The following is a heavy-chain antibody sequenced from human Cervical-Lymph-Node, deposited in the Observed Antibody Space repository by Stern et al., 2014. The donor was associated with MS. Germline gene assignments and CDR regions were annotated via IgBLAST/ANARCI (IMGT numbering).Heavy chain of an antibody. Sequence: QVQLVDSGGGVVQPGRSLRLSCAASGFPFTSSGMHWVLQTPGQGLELVAFIWYDGSNKYYADSVKGRFTISRDNSENTLYLQMNSLRAEDTAVYYCARGDSSSPLEYWGQGTLVTVSS. V-gene: IGHV3-33*01. CDR1: GFPFTSSG. CDR2: IWYDGSNK. J-gene: IGHJ4*02. D-gene: IGHD6-6*01. CDR3: ARGDSSSPLEY.